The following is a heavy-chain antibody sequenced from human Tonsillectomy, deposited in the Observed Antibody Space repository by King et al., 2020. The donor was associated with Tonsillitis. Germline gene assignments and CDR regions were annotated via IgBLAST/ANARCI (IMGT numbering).Heavy chain of an antibody. V-gene: IGHV3-11*05. D-gene: IGHD6-19*01. Sequence: VQLVEAGGGLVKPGGSLRLSCAASGFTFSDYYMTWIRQAPGTGLEWSSYISSSSSYTYYSDSVQGRLTISRDNAKNSLYLQMSSLRAEDTAVYYRARDRRGSGWYTPATDYWGQGTLVTVSS. CDR1: GFTFSDYY. CDR2: ISSSSSYT. CDR3: ARDRRGSGWYTPATDY. J-gene: IGHJ4*02.